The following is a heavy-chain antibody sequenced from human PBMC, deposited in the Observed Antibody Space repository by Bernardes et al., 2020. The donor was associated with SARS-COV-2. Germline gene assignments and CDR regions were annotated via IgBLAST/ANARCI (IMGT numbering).Heavy chain of an antibody. Sequence: ASVKVSCKASGYTFTDNYMHWVRQAPGQGLEWMGWINPNSGDTNYARKFQGRVTMTRDTSINTIYMEVSRLRSDDTAVYYCARTPTIFGVVITLYYYYGMDVWGQGTTVTVSS. CDR2: INPNSGDT. CDR3: ARTPTIFGVVITLYYYYGMDV. CDR1: GYTFTDNY. V-gene: IGHV1-2*02. J-gene: IGHJ6*02. D-gene: IGHD3-3*01.